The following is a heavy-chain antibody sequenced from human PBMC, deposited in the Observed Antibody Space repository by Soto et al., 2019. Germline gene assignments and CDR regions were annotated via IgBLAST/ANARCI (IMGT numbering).Heavy chain of an antibody. CDR3: ARDSSKGRVFWSGYCDY. D-gene: IGHD3-3*01. CDR2: ISYDGSNK. V-gene: IGHV3-30-3*01. CDR1: GFTLSSYA. Sequence: GGSLRLSCAASGFTLSSYAMHWVRQAPGKGLEWVAVISYDGSNKYYADSVKGRFTISRDNSKNTLYLQMNSLRAEDTAVYYCARDSSKGRVFWSGYCDYWGQGTLVTVSS. J-gene: IGHJ4*02.